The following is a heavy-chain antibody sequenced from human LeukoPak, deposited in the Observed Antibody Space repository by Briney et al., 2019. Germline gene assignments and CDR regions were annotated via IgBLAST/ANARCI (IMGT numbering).Heavy chain of an antibody. CDR1: GYTFTSYY. D-gene: IGHD2-2*01. Sequence: GASVKVSCKASGYTFTSYYMHWVRQAPGQGVEWMGIINPSGGSTSYAQKFQGRVTMTRDTSTSTVYMELSSLRSEDTAVYYCARDGRYCSSTSLCEIDYWGQGTLVTVSS. CDR2: INPSGGST. J-gene: IGHJ4*02. CDR3: ARDGRYCSSTSLCEIDY. V-gene: IGHV1-46*01.